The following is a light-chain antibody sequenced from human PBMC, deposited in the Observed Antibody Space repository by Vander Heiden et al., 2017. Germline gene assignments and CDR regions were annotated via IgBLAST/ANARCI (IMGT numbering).Light chain of an antibody. V-gene: IGKV3-20*01. CDR2: GAS. CDR1: QSVRGNY. J-gene: IGKJ1*01. Sequence: PGERATLSCRASQSVRGNYLAWYQQRPGQAPRLLIYGASSRATGIPDRFRGSWSGTDFTLTVSRLEPEDFAVYYCQQYAISRTFGQGTKVEVK. CDR3: QQYAISRT.